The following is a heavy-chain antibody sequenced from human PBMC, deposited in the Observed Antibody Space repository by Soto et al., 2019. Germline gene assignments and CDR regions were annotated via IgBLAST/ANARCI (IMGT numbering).Heavy chain of an antibody. CDR1: GFTFSSYA. Sequence: GGSLRLSCAASGFTFSSYAMSWVRQAPGKGLEWVSAISGSGGSTYYADSVKGRFTISRDNSKNTLYLQMNSLRAEDTAVYYCAKELEYGDNYYYYYGMDVWGQGTTVTVSS. D-gene: IGHD4-17*01. CDR3: AKELEYGDNYYYYYGMDV. V-gene: IGHV3-23*01. J-gene: IGHJ6*02. CDR2: ISGSGGST.